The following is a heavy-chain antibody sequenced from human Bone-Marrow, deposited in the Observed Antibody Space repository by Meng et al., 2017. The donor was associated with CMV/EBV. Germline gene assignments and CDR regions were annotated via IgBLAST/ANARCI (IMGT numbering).Heavy chain of an antibody. V-gene: IGHV4-39*07. CDR3: AIVVVIANWFDP. J-gene: IGHJ5*02. CDR1: GGSISSSSYY. CDR2: IYYSGST. D-gene: IGHD3-22*01. Sequence: GSLRLSCTVSGGSISSSSYYWGWIRQPPGKGLEWIGSIYYSGSTYYNPSLKSRVTISVDTSKNQFSLKLSSVTAADTAVYYCAIVVVIANWFDPWGQGTLGTVS.